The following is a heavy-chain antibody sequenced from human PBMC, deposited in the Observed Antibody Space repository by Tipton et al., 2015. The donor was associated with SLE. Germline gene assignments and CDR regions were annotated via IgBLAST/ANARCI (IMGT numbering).Heavy chain of an antibody. V-gene: IGHV4-4*09. Sequence: TLSLTCSVYGASFSGYYWTWIRQPPGKGLEWIGYKYTSGSTNYNPSLKSRVTISVDTSKNQFSLQLSSVTAADTAVYYCARSRMGLSAPEHWFDPWGQGTLVTVSS. D-gene: IGHD6-13*01. CDR1: GASFSGYY. CDR3: ARSRMGLSAPEHWFDP. CDR2: KYTSGST. J-gene: IGHJ5*02.